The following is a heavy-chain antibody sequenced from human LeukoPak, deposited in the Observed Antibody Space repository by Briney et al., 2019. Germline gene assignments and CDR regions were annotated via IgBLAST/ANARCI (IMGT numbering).Heavy chain of an antibody. CDR3: ARTYYGSGSYYTFFDY. V-gene: IGHV3-33*08. D-gene: IGHD3-10*01. CDR2: IWYDGSNK. CDR1: GFTFSSYG. J-gene: IGHJ4*02. Sequence: PGRSLRLSCAASGFTFSSYGMHWVRQAPGKGLEWVAVIWYDGSNKYYADSVKGRFTISRDNSKNTLYLQMNSLRAEDTAVYYCARTYYGSGSYYTFFDYWGQGTLVTVSS.